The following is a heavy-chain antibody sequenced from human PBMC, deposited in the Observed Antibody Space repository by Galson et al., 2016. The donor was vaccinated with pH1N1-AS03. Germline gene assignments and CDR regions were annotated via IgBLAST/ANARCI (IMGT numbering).Heavy chain of an antibody. CDR1: GFTFSTYA. CDR2: TSDSGT. CDR3: AKGVSNSGDGGVAY. Sequence: LSCAASGFTFSTYAMAWVRQAPGKGLEWVSATSDSGTFYTDSVKGRFTISRDDSRDTVYLQMNSLRAEDTALYYCAKGVSNSGDGGVAYWGQGTLVTVSS. V-gene: IGHV3-23*01. D-gene: IGHD3-16*01. J-gene: IGHJ4*02.